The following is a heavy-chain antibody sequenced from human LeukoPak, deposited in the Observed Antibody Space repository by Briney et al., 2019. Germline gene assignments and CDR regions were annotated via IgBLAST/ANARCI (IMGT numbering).Heavy chain of an antibody. J-gene: IGHJ3*02. Sequence: SETLSLTCTVSGGSISSYYWSWIRQPPGKGLGWIGYIYYSGSTNYNPSLKSRVTISVDTSKNQCSLKLSSVTAADTAVYYCARWLQLPATNAFDIWGQGTMVTVSS. CDR3: ARWLQLPATNAFDI. D-gene: IGHD5-12*01. V-gene: IGHV4-59*01. CDR2: IYYSGST. CDR1: GGSISSYY.